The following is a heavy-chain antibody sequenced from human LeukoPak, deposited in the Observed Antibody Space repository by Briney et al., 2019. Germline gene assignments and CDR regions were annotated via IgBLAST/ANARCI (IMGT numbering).Heavy chain of an antibody. CDR2: ISGSGGST. J-gene: IGHJ3*02. D-gene: IGHD3-3*01. CDR3: AKSRYDFWSEDSFDI. CDR1: GFTFSSYA. Sequence: GGSLRLSCAASGFTFSSYAMSWVRQAPGKGLEWVSTISGSGGSTYYADSVKGRFTISRDNSKNTLYLQTNSLRAEDTAVYYCAKSRYDFWSEDSFDIWGQGTMVTVSS. V-gene: IGHV3-23*01.